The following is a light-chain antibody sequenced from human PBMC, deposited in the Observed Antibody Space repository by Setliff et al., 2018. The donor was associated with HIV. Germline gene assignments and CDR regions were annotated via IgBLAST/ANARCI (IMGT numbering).Light chain of an antibody. CDR2: DVS. CDR3: CSYTSSLTYV. V-gene: IGLV2-14*03. J-gene: IGLJ1*01. CDR1: SSDVGSYNF. Sequence: SALTQPASVSGSPGQSITISYSGTSSDVGSYNFVSWYQQHPGKAPQLIIYDVSQRPSGVSSRFSGSKSGNTASLTISGLQAEDQADYYCCSYTSSLTYVFGTGTKVTVL.